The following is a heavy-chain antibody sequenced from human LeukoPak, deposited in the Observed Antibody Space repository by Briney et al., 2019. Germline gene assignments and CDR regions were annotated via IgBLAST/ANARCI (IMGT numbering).Heavy chain of an antibody. Sequence: SVKVSCKLSGGTFTRDAISWVRQVPGEGLEWMGRILPLLSTKNYARKFQGRVTLTADKSTGTAYMELSSLRSEDTAIYFCARGLDWNDLHLGVWGKGTTVIVSS. D-gene: IGHD1-1*01. CDR3: ARGLDWNDLHLGV. CDR1: GGTFTRDA. J-gene: IGHJ6*04. V-gene: IGHV1-69*04. CDR2: ILPLLSTK.